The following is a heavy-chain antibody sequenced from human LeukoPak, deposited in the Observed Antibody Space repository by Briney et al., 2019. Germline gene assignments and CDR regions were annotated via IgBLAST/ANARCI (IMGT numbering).Heavy chain of an antibody. J-gene: IGHJ4*02. D-gene: IGHD1-26*01. CDR3: AKDQRWESPHYLDS. V-gene: IGHV1-69*13. CDR2: IIPIFGTA. CDR1: GGTFSSYA. Sequence: GASVKVSCKASGGTFSSYAISWVRQAPGQGLEWMGGIIPIFGTANYAQKFQGRVTITADESTSTAYMELSSLRDEDTAVYYCAKDQRWESPHYLDSWGQGTLVTVSS.